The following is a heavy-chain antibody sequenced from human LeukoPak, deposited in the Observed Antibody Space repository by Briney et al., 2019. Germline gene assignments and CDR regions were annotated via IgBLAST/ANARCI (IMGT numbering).Heavy chain of an antibody. Sequence: GGSLRLSCAASGFTFSSYSMIWVRQAPGEGLEWVSSISSSSNYIYYADSVKGRFTISRDNAKNSLHLQMNSLRAEDTAVYYCARDGGSISSFDYWGQGTLVTVSS. CDR3: ARDGGSISSFDY. CDR2: ISSSSNYI. J-gene: IGHJ4*02. V-gene: IGHV3-21*01. CDR1: GFTFSSYS. D-gene: IGHD6-13*01.